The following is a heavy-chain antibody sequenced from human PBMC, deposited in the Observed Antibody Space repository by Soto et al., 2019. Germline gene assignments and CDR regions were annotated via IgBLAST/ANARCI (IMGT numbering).Heavy chain of an antibody. CDR1: GFTFSDYY. V-gene: IGHV3-11*06. Sequence: QVQLVESGGGLVKPGGSLRLSCAASGFTFSDYYMSWIRQAPGKGLEWVSYISSSSSYTNYADSVKGRFTISRDNAKNSLYLQMNSLRAEDTAVYYCARDGTYYYDSSGYHGDPWFDPWGQGTLVTVSS. CDR3: ARDGTYYYDSSGYHGDPWFDP. CDR2: ISSSSSYT. D-gene: IGHD3-22*01. J-gene: IGHJ5*02.